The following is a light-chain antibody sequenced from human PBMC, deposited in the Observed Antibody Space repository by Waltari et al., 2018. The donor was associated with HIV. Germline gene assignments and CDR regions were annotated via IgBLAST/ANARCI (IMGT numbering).Light chain of an antibody. CDR2: KAS. Sequence: DIQMTQSPSTLSASVGDRVTITCRASQSISNCLAWFQQKPGKAPKLLIYKASSLESGVPSRFSGSGSGTEFTLTISSLQPDDFATYYCQQYNSYPRTFGQGTKVEIK. CDR3: QQYNSYPRT. V-gene: IGKV1-5*03. J-gene: IGKJ1*01. CDR1: QSISNC.